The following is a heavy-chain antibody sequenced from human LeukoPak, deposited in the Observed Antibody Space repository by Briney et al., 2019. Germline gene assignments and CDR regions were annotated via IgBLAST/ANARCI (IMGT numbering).Heavy chain of an antibody. CDR2: IYYSGST. CDR3: ARDLLSTAGYFDY. V-gene: IGHV4-59*01. Sequence: PSETLSLTCTVSGDSIDSYYWSWIRQPPGKGLEWIGYIYYSGSTNYNPSLKSRVTISVDTSKNQFSLNLSSVTAADTAVYYCARDLLSTAGYFDYWGQGTLVTVSS. CDR1: GDSIDSYY. D-gene: IGHD6-19*01. J-gene: IGHJ4*02.